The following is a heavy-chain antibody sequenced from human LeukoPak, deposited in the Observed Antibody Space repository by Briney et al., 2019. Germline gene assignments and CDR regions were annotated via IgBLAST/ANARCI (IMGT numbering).Heavy chain of an antibody. D-gene: IGHD1-26*01. Sequence: GGSLRLSCAASGFTFSSYAMNWVRQAPGKGLEWVSDISGSGDNTYFADSVKARFTISRDNSKNTLYLQMNSLRAEDTAVYYCAKGSGSYLYFHHWGQGTLATVSS. CDR3: AKGSGSYLYFHH. V-gene: IGHV3-23*01. J-gene: IGHJ1*01. CDR1: GFTFSSYA. CDR2: ISGSGDNT.